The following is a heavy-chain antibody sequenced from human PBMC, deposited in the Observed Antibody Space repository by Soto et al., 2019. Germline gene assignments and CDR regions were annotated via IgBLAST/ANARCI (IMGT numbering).Heavy chain of an antibody. Sequence: PSETLSLTCTVSGGSISGYYWSWLRHPPGKGLEWIGYIYNIGSTYYNPSLKSRVTISVDTSKNQFSLKLSSVTAADTAVYYCQATVTTFVMDVWGQGTTVTVSS. J-gene: IGHJ6*02. V-gene: IGHV4-59*08. D-gene: IGHD4-17*01. CDR2: IYNIGST. CDR1: GGSISGYY. CDR3: QATVTTFVMDV.